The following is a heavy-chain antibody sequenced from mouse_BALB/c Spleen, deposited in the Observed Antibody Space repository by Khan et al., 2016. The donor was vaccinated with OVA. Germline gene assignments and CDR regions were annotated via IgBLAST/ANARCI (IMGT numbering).Heavy chain of an antibody. CDR2: ISYSGST. CDR1: GYSITTNYA. J-gene: IGHJ4*01. D-gene: IGHD1-1*01. CDR3: ARKNYYGYAVDD. Sequence: VQLQESGPGLVKPSQSLSLTCTVTGYSITTNYAWDWIRQFPGNKLEWMGYISYSGSTSYNPSLKSRISITRDTSKNQFFLQLNSVTTEDTATYYCARKNYYGYAVDDWGQGTSVTVSS. V-gene: IGHV3-2*02.